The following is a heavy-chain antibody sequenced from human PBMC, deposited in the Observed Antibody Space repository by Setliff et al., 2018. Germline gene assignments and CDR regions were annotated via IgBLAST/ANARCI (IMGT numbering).Heavy chain of an antibody. Sequence: GASVKVSCKTSGFRFTNFGFSWVRQAPGQGLEWMGGIIPIFGTTNYAQRFQDRVTIITDESTSTAYMELSSLRTEDTAVYYCAREGVDTRSSTDYRYYMDVWGKGTTVTVSS. D-gene: IGHD5-18*01. CDR2: IIPIFGTT. V-gene: IGHV1-69*05. J-gene: IGHJ6*03. CDR3: AREGVDTRSSTDYRYYMDV. CDR1: GFRFTNFG.